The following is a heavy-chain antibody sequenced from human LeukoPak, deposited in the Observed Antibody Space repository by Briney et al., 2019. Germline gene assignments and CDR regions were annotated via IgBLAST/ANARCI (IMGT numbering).Heavy chain of an antibody. CDR2: INPNIGST. Sequence: ASVKVSFKASGYTFTSYFMHWVRQAPGQGLEWMGIINPNIGSTTYAQKFQGRVTMTRDTSTSTVYMELSSLTSEDTAFYYCAREGARMSRYFDYWGQGTLVTVSS. V-gene: IGHV1-46*01. J-gene: IGHJ4*02. CDR3: AREGARMSRYFDY. CDR1: GYTFTSYF. D-gene: IGHD1-14*01.